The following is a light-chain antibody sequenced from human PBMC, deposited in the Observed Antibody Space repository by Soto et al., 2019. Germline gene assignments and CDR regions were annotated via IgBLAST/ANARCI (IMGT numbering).Light chain of an antibody. V-gene: IGLV2-14*01. CDR3: SSYTSRXSSTYV. Sequence: QSVLTQPASVSGSPVQSITISCTGTSSDVGGYNYVSWYQQHPGKAPKLMIYDVSNRPSGISNRFSGSKSGNTASLTISGLQAEDEADYYCSSYTSRXSSTYVFGTGTKVTVL. CDR1: SSDVGGYNY. CDR2: DVS. J-gene: IGLJ1*01.